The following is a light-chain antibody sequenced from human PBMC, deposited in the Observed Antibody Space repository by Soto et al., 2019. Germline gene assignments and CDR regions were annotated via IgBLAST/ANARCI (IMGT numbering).Light chain of an antibody. J-gene: IGKJ4*01. V-gene: IGKV3-15*01. CDR3: QQFNNWPLT. CDR1: RGVSRN. CDR2: GAS. Sequence: EIVMTQSPATLSVSPGERATLSCRASRGVSRNLAWYQQKPGQAPRLLIPGASTRATGIPARFSAGGSGTEFTLIISSLQSEDFAVYYCQQFNNWPLTFGGGTKVEIK.